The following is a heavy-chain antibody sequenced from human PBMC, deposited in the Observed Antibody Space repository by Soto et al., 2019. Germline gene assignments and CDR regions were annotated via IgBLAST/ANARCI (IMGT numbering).Heavy chain of an antibody. CDR3: VICCCSDHCPYFFDV. J-gene: IGHJ6*03. CDR2: IRQDGIEK. Sequence: GGSLRLSCAASEFAFSTYWMSWVRHAPGKGLEWVATIRQDGIEKHYVDSVKGRFTISRDNAKNSLFLQMDGLRAEDTAVYYCVICCCSDHCPYFFDVRAKRTTVTVSS. V-gene: IGHV3-7*01. D-gene: IGHD2-15*01. CDR1: EFAFSTYW.